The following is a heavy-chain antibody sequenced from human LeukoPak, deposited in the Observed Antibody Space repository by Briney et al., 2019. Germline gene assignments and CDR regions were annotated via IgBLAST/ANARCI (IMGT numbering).Heavy chain of an antibody. CDR1: GGTFSSYA. Sequence: GASVKVSCKASGGTFSSYAISWVRQAPGQGLEWMGGILPIFGTANYAQKFKGRVTITADESTSTAYMELSSLISEDTAVYYCARDHSRDILTGRGWFDPWGQGTLVTVSS. V-gene: IGHV1-69*13. D-gene: IGHD3-9*01. CDR3: ARDHSRDILTGRGWFDP. CDR2: ILPIFGTA. J-gene: IGHJ5*02.